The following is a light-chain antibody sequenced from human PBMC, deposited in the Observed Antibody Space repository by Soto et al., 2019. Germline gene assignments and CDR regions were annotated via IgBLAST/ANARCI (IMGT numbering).Light chain of an antibody. J-gene: IGLJ2*01. CDR3: ASWDDSLSAGEV. CDR1: GSNIGTNY. Sequence: QLVLTQPPSASGTPGQRVTISCSGSGSNIGTNYVYWYQQLPGTAPKLLIYRSNQRPSGVPDRFSGSKSGTSASLVISGLRSEDEADYFCASWDDSLSAGEVFGGGTKVTVL. V-gene: IGLV1-47*01. CDR2: RSN.